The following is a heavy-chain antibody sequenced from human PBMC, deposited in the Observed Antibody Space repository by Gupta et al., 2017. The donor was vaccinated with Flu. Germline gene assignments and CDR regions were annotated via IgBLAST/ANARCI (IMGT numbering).Heavy chain of an antibody. CDR3: AGNWFDP. V-gene: IGHV4-4*02. CDR1: GGSISANNW. J-gene: IGHJ5*02. Sequence: GGSISANNWWIWVRKPTGKGLEWIGEILHTGTTNYNPSLKSRVIISVDKSKNQFSLKLNSVTAADTAVYYCAGNWFDPWGKGTLVTVSS. CDR2: ILHTGTT.